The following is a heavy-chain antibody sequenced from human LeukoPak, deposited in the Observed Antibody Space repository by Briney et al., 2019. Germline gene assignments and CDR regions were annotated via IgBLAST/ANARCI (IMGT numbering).Heavy chain of an antibody. D-gene: IGHD3-16*01. CDR3: ARHRITFGGVTTGFDP. CDR1: GGSFSAYY. V-gene: IGHV4-34*01. J-gene: IGHJ5*02. Sequence: SETLSLTCAVYGGSFSAYYWNWNRQPPGKGLEWIGEINHSRSTNYNPSLKSRVTISLDTSKNQFSLKLSSVTAADTAVYYCARHRITFGGVTTGFDPWGQGTLVTVSS. CDR2: INHSRST.